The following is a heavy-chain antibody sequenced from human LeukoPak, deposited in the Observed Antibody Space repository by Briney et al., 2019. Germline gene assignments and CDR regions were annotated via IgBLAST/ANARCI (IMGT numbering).Heavy chain of an antibody. Sequence: PGGSLRLSCAASGFTFSSYGMHWVRQAPGKGLEGVALISYDGSNKYYADSVKGRFTISRDNSKNTLYLQMSSLRAEDTAVYHCAKDRLQGYYYGMDVWGQGTTVTVSS. J-gene: IGHJ6*02. CDR2: ISYDGSNK. CDR1: GFTFSSYG. V-gene: IGHV3-30*18. D-gene: IGHD2-15*01. CDR3: AKDRLQGYYYGMDV.